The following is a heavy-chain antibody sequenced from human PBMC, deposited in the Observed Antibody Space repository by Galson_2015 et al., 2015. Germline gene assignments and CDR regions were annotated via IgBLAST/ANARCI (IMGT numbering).Heavy chain of an antibody. CDR3: TRQLRIGAGSPDS. Sequence: SLRLSCAASGFPFSSYTMNWVRQAPGKGLQWVSSISGRSTFIYYSDSVKGRFPISRDNAKNSLYLQMNSLRGDDAAVYYCTRQLRIGAGSPDSWGQGTLVAVAA. CDR1: GFPFSSYT. J-gene: IGHJ4*02. D-gene: IGHD7-27*01. CDR2: ISGRSTFI. V-gene: IGHV3-21*01.